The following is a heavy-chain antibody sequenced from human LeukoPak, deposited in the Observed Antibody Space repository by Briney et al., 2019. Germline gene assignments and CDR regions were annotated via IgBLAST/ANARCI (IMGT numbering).Heavy chain of an antibody. J-gene: IGHJ4*02. D-gene: IGHD4-23*01. V-gene: IGHV3-48*02. CDR2: ISSSSTSI. CDR3: ASSDDYGGNRFDY. CDR1: GFTFSIYS. Sequence: GGSLRLSCAAYGFTFSIYSMNWVRQPPGKGLEWVSYISSSSTSIYYADSVKRRFTISRDNAKNSLYLQMNSLRDDDTAVYYCASSDDYGGNRFDYWGQGTLVIVSS.